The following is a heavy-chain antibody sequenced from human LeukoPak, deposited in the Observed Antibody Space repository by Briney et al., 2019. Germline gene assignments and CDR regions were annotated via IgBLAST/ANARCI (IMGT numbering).Heavy chain of an antibody. Sequence: SQTLSLTCAISGGSVSSNSATWNWIRQSPSRGLEWLGRTYYRSKWYNDYAVSMKSRITINPDTSKKQFSLQLNSVTPEDTAVYYCARGIAGSKGLFDHWGQGTLVTVSS. J-gene: IGHJ5*02. CDR3: ARGIAGSKGLFDH. CDR2: TYYRSKWYN. CDR1: GGSVSSNSAT. V-gene: IGHV6-1*01.